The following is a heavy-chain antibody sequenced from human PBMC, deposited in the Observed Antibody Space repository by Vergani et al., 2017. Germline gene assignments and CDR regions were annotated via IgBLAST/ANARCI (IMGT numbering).Heavy chain of an antibody. Sequence: QVQLQQWGAGLLKPSETLSLTCAVYGGSFSGYYWSWIRQPPGKGLEWFGEIKHSGSTNYNPSLKSRVTISVDTSKNQFSLKLSSVTAADTAVYYCARGQRYCSGGSCPAAWFDPWGQGTLVTVSS. CDR1: GGSFSGYY. D-gene: IGHD2-15*01. CDR2: IKHSGST. CDR3: ARGQRYCSGGSCPAAWFDP. J-gene: IGHJ5*02. V-gene: IGHV4-34*01.